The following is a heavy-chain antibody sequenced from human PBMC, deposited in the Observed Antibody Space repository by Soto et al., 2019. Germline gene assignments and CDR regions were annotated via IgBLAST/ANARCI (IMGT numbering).Heavy chain of an antibody. Sequence: GASVKVSCKAAGYTFTNYYIHWVRQAPGQGLEWMGLMKCSDGSTTYAEKFQDRVTITADESTSTVYMEVSSLRSEDTAVYYCARTYHYDSGGRTYYYYGMDVRGQGTSVTVSS. CDR3: ARTYHYDSGGRTYYYYGMDV. V-gene: IGHV1-46*01. D-gene: IGHD3-22*01. CDR1: GYTFTNYY. CDR2: MKCSDGST. J-gene: IGHJ6*02.